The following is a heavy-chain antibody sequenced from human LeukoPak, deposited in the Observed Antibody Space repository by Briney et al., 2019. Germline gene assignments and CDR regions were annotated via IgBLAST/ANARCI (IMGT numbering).Heavy chain of an antibody. D-gene: IGHD1-1*01. V-gene: IGHV3-7*01. J-gene: IGHJ5*02. Sequence: GSLRLSCAASGFTFSSYWMSWVRQAPGKGLEWVANIKQDGSEKYYVDSVKGRFTTSRDNAKNSLYLQMNSLRAEDTAVYYCARFRYNLNAGGVWFDPWGPGTLVTVSS. CDR1: GFTFSSYW. CDR3: ARFRYNLNAGGVWFDP. CDR2: IKQDGSEK.